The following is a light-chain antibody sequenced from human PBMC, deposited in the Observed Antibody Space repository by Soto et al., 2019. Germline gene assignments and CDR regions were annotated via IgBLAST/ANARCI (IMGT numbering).Light chain of an antibody. Sequence: MSQSPLSLPVTTGEPASISCRSSQSLLHSNGYSCLDWYQQKPGRAPKLLIYKASSLESGVPSRFSGSGSGTEFTLTISSLQPDDFASYYCQQYNSYSWTFGQGTKVDIK. CDR2: KAS. J-gene: IGKJ1*01. CDR3: QQYNSYSWT. V-gene: IGKV1-5*03. CDR1: QSLLHSNGYSC.